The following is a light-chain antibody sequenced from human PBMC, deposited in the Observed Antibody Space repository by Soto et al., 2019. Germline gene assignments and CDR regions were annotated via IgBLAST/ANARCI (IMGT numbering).Light chain of an antibody. J-gene: IGKJ1*01. V-gene: IGKV1-39*01. CDR1: QSISTY. Sequence: DIQMTQSPSSLSASVGDRVTITCRASQSISTYLDWYQQRPGKAPKGLIYAAPSFHNGLPPRFSGSGSGTFFTRTISGLQTEDFATYDCQQSYSAPPTFGQGTKVEIK. CDR2: AAP. CDR3: QQSYSAPPT.